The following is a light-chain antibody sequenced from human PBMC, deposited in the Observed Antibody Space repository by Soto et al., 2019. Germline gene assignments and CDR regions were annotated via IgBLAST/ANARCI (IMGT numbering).Light chain of an antibody. CDR3: QKYYSYPWT. CDR1: QGISSY. CDR2: AAS. V-gene: IGKV1-8*01. J-gene: IGKJ1*01. Sequence: AIRMTQSPSSLSASTGDRVTITCRASQGISSYLAWYQQKPGKAPKLLIHAASTLQSGVPSRFSGSGSGTDFTLTISCLQSEDFATYYCQKYYSYPWTFGQGTKVEIK.